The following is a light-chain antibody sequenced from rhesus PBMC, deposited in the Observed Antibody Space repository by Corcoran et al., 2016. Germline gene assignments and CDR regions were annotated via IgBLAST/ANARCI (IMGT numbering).Light chain of an antibody. CDR3: QHGYSTPPT. Sequence: DIQMTQSPSSLSASVGDRVTITCQASQDINNILAWYQQKPGKVPKLLIYKASNLQSGVPSRLSGSGSGTDFTLTISSLQPADFSTYYCQHGYSTPPTFGQGTKVEI. V-gene: IGKV1-25*01. CDR1: QDINNI. J-gene: IGKJ1*01. CDR2: KAS.